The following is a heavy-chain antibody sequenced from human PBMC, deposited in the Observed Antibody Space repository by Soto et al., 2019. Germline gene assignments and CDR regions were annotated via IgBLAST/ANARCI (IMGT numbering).Heavy chain of an antibody. CDR2: MYPGDSDV. J-gene: IGHJ3*02. CDR1: GFSFITYW. D-gene: IGHD1-20*01. V-gene: IGHV5-51*01. CDR3: VRAANNLNWFPEAFDI. Sequence: GESLKISCKASGFSFITYWIGWVRQKPGKGLEWMAIMYPGDSDVRYSPSFQGQVTVSADRSISTAYLPWDSLKALDTAMYYCVRAANNLNWFPEAFDIWGQGTMVTVSS.